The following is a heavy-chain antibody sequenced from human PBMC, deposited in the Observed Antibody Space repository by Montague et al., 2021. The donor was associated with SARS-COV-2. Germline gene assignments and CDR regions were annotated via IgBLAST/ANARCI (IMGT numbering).Heavy chain of an antibody. V-gene: IGHV6-1*01. J-gene: IGHJ4*02. CDR3: ARTSASSDY. CDR1: GDSVAGDSAA. D-gene: IGHD1-26*01. CDR2: TYYRSKWYN. Sequence: CAISGDSVAGDSAARNWIRQSPSIGLEWLGGTYYRSKWYNDYAVSVKSRITINPDTSKNQISLQLNSVTPEDTAVYYCARTSASSDYWGQGTLVTVSS.